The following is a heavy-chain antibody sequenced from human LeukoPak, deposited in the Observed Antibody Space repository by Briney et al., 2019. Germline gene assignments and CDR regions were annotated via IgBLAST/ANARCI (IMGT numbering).Heavy chain of an antibody. CDR2: IYYSGST. V-gene: IGHV4-59*01. CDR3: ARGYPFYYYGMDV. J-gene: IGHJ6*02. Sequence: PSETLSLTCTVSGGSISSYYWSWIRQPPGKGLEWIGYIYYSGSTNYNPSLKSRVTISVDTSKNQLSLKLSSVTAADTAVYYCARGYPFYYYGMDVWGQGTTVTVSS. D-gene: IGHD3-16*02. CDR1: GGSISSYY.